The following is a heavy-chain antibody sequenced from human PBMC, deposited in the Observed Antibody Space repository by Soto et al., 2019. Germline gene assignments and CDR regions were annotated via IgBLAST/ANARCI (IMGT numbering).Heavy chain of an antibody. D-gene: IGHD2-21*01. CDR1: GGSISSSSYY. CDR2: IYYSGST. J-gene: IGHJ4*02. V-gene: IGHV4-39*07. Sequence: SETLSLTCTFSGGSISSSSYYWGWIRQPPGKGLEWIGYIYYSGSTNYNPSLKSRVTISVDTSKNQFSLKLSSVTAADTAVYYCATGSNGDGWPNDYWGQGTLVTVSS. CDR3: ATGSNGDGWPNDY.